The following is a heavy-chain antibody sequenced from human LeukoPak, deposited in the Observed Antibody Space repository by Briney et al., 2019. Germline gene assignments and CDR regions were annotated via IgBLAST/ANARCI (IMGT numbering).Heavy chain of an antibody. CDR2: INPNSGGT. CDR1: GYTFTGYY. CDR3: ARGDGDTAMITPDY. J-gene: IGHJ4*01. V-gene: IGHV1-2*02. Sequence: ASVKVSCKSSGYTFTGYYMHWVRQAPGQGLEWMGWINPNSGGTNNEQKFQGRVTMTRDTSISTAYMELSRLRFDDTAVYYCARGDGDTAMITPDYWGHGDLVTVSS. D-gene: IGHD5-18*01.